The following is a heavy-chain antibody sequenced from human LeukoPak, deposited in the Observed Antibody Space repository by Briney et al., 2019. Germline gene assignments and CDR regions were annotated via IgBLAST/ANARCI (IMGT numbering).Heavy chain of an antibody. Sequence: PGGSLTLSCVASGFTLSNVWMSWVRQAPGKGLEWVGRIKSRSDGGTTDYAAPVTGRFTILRDDSKNTLFLQMNSLRTEDTALYYCITPAFLGKSPYGPDVWGQGTTVTVSS. CDR1: GFTLSNVW. CDR2: IKSRSDGGTT. CDR3: ITPAFLGKSPYGPDV. V-gene: IGHV3-15*01. J-gene: IGHJ6*02. D-gene: IGHD3-3*01.